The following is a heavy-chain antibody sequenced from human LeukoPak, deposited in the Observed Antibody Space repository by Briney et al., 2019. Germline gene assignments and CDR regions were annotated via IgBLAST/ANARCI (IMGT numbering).Heavy chain of an antibody. J-gene: IGHJ4*02. D-gene: IGHD2-15*01. Sequence: GGSLRLSCAASGFTFSSYGMHWVRQAPGKGLEWVAVIWYDGSNKYYADSVKGRFTISRDSAKNSLYLQMNSLRAEDTAVYYCAGRPTKAYCSGGSCYFDYWGQGTLVTVSS. CDR1: GFTFSSYG. V-gene: IGHV3-33*03. CDR3: AGRPTKAYCSGGSCYFDY. CDR2: IWYDGSNK.